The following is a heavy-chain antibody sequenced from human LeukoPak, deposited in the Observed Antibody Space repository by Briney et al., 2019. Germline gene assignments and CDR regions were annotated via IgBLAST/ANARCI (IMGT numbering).Heavy chain of an antibody. Sequence: SETLSLTCTVSGGSISSYYWSWIRQPPGKGLEWIGYIYYSGSTNYNPSLKSRVTISVDTSKNQFSLKLSSVTAADTAVYYCARDQTVGYCSGGSCLRHYFDYWGQGTLVTVSS. CDR1: GGSISSYY. J-gene: IGHJ4*02. CDR3: ARDQTVGYCSGGSCLRHYFDY. V-gene: IGHV4-59*12. CDR2: IYYSGST. D-gene: IGHD2-15*01.